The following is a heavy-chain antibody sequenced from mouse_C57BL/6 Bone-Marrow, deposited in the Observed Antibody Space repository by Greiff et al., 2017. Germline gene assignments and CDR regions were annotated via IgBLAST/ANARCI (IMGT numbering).Heavy chain of an antibody. CDR1: GYTFTSYW. J-gene: IGHJ3*01. CDR3: ARSGGDYDAAWFAY. V-gene: IGHV1-72*01. D-gene: IGHD2-4*01. Sequence: QVQLQQPGAELVKPGASVKLSCKASGYTFTSYWMHWVKQRPGRGLEWIGRIDPNSGGTKYNEKFKSKATLTVDKPSNTAYMQLSSLTSDDTAVYDCARSGGDYDAAWFAYWGQGTLVTVSA. CDR2: IDPNSGGT.